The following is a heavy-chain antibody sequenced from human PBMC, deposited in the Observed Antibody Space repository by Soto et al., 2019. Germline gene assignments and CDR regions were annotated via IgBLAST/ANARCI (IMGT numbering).Heavy chain of an antibody. V-gene: IGHV4-30-2*01. CDR3: ARAGGLGAVAVDY. Sequence: QLQLQESGSGLVKPSQTLSLTCAVSGGSISSGGYCWSWIRQPPGKGLEWIGYIYHSGSTYYNPCLKSRVTISVDRSKNQFSLKLCSVTAADTAVYYCARAGGLGAVAVDYWGQGTLVTVSS. CDR2: IYHSGST. D-gene: IGHD6-19*01. CDR1: GGSISSGGYC. J-gene: IGHJ4*02.